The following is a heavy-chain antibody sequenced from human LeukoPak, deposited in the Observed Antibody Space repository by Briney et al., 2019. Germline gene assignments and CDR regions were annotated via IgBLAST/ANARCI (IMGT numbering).Heavy chain of an antibody. CDR3: ARARFELVDWFDP. V-gene: IGHV1-69*04. D-gene: IGHD6-6*01. J-gene: IGHJ5*02. CDR2: IIPILGIA. CDR1: GGTFSSYA. Sequence: ASVKVCCKASGGTFSSYAISWVRQAPGQGLEWMGRIIPILGIANYAQKFQGRVTITADKSTSTAYMELSSLRSEGTAVYYCARARFELVDWFDPWGQGTLVTVSS.